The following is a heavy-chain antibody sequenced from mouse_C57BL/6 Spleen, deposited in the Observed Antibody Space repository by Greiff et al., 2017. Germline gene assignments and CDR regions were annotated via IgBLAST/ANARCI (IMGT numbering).Heavy chain of an antibody. V-gene: IGHV1-26*01. CDR3: ARFDFIFAY. Sequence: MQKSGPELVKPGASVKISCKTSGYTFTDYYMNWVKQSHGKSLEWIGDINPNNGGTSYNQKFKGKATLTVDKSSSTAYMELRSLTSEDSAVYYCARFDFIFAYWGQGTLVTVSA. CDR1: GYTFTDYY. D-gene: IGHD1-2*01. J-gene: IGHJ3*01. CDR2: INPNNGGT.